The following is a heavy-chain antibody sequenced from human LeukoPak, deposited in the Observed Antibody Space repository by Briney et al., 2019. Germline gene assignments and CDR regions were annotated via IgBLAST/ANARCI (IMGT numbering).Heavy chain of an antibody. Sequence: PSETLSLTCTVSGGSISSYYWSWIRQPPGKGLEWIGYIYYSGSTNYNPSLKSRVTMSVDTSKNQFSLKLSSVTAADTAVYYCARDLEDGYNFDYWGQGTLVTVSS. J-gene: IGHJ4*02. CDR2: IYYSGST. CDR1: GGSISSYY. V-gene: IGHV4-59*12. D-gene: IGHD5-24*01. CDR3: ARDLEDGYNFDY.